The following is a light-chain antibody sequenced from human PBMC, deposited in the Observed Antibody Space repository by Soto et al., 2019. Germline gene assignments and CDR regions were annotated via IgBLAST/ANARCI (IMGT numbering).Light chain of an antibody. Sequence: DIQMTQSPSSLSASVGDRVTITCRASQSISSYLNWYQQKPGKAPKLLIYAASSLQSGVPSRFSGSGSGTDFTLTISSLQPEDFATYYCQQSYSTPLGFGGGTK. CDR2: AAS. J-gene: IGKJ4*01. CDR1: QSISSY. V-gene: IGKV1-39*01. CDR3: QQSYSTPLG.